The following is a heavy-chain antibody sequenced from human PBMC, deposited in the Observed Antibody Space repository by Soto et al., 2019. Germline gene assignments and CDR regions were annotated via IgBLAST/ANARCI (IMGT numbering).Heavy chain of an antibody. Sequence: QVQLQESGPGLLKPSQTLSLTCTVYGGSISSGGYYWSWIRQHPGKGLEWIGYISDSGSTYYNPSHKRRRTISVDTSKSQFCPKLSCVSAADTAVYYCSRLDYDRHDTVDVWGRGTTVTV. CDR3: SRLDYDRHDTVDV. D-gene: IGHD3-16*01. CDR1: GGSISSGGYY. V-gene: IGHV4-31*03. CDR2: ISDSGST. J-gene: IGHJ6*03.